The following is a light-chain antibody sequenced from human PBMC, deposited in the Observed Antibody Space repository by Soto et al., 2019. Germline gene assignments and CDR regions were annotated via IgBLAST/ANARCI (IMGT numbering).Light chain of an antibody. Sequence: EIVLTQSPGTLSLSPGERATLSCRASQSISSNLAWYQQKPGQAPRLLIYGASSRATGIPDRFSGSGSGTDFTLTISSLEPEDFAVYYCQQRGDWPPITFGQGTRLEIK. CDR2: GAS. J-gene: IGKJ5*01. V-gene: IGKV3-11*01. CDR1: QSISSN. CDR3: QQRGDWPPIT.